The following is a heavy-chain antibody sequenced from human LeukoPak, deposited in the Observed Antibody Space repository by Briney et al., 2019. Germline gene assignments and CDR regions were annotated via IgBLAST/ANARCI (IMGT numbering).Heavy chain of an antibody. D-gene: IGHD1-26*01. J-gene: IGHJ4*02. Sequence: GGSLRLSCAASGFTFSSYGMHWVRQAPGKGREWVAVIWYDGSNKYYADSVKGRFTISRDNSKNTLYLQMNSLRAEDTAVYYCARDPRIEWELYFDYWGQGTLVTVSS. CDR3: ARDPRIEWELYFDY. CDR2: IWYDGSNK. CDR1: GFTFSSYG. V-gene: IGHV3-33*01.